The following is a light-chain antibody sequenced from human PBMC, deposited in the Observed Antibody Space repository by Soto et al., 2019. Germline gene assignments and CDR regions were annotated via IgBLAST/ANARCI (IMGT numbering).Light chain of an antibody. Sequence: DIQMTQSPSSLSASVGDRVTITCRASQSISSYLNWYQQKPGKAPKLLIYAASSLQSGVTSRFSCSGSGTDFTLTISSLKSEDLVTYYCQQCYSPPRTFGPGTKVDIK. J-gene: IGKJ3*01. CDR2: AAS. V-gene: IGKV1-39*01. CDR1: QSISSY. CDR3: QQCYSPPRT.